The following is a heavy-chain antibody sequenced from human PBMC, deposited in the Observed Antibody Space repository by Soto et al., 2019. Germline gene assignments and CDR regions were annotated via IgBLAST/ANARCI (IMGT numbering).Heavy chain of an antibody. J-gene: IGHJ6*02. CDR3: ARPGIRLGNKMDV. CDR2: MYYTGTT. D-gene: IGHD4-17*01. V-gene: IGHV4-59*01. CDR1: GDPISSDY. Sequence: PLETLSLTCIVSGDPISSDYLSWIRQPPGKGLEWIGYMYYTGTTNYNPSLRSRVTISLDTSKKQFSLKLSSVTAADTAVYYCARPGIRLGNKMDVWGQGTTVTVYS.